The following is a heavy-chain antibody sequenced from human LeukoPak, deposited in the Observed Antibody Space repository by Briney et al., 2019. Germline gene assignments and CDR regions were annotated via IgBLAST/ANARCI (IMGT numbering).Heavy chain of an antibody. CDR3: PRGARSGSYYSFDY. J-gene: IGHJ4*02. V-gene: IGHV3-49*04. CDR2: IRSKAYGGTT. Sequence: GGSLRLSCTASELTFGDYAMIWVRQAPGKGLEWVGFIRSKAYGGTTEYAASVKGRFTISRDDSKSIAYLQMNSLKTEDTAVYYCPRGARSGSYYSFDYWGQGTLVTVSS. D-gene: IGHD1-26*01. CDR1: ELTFGDYA.